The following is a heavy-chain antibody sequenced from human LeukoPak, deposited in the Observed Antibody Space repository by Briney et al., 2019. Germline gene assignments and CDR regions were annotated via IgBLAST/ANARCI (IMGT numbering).Heavy chain of an antibody. CDR1: GGSFSGYY. V-gene: IGHV4-34*01. J-gene: IGHJ4*02. D-gene: IGHD6-13*01. Sequence: PSETLSLTCAVYGGSFSGYYWSWIRQPPGKGLEWIGEINHSGSTNYNPSLKSRVIISVDTSKSQFSLKLRSVTAADTAVYYCARNIISSTWKVPAYWGQGTQVTVSS. CDR2: INHSGST. CDR3: ARNIISSTWKVPAY.